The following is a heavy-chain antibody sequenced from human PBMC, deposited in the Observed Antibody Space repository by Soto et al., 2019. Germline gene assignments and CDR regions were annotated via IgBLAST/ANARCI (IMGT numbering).Heavy chain of an antibody. Sequence: ASVKVSCKASGYTFTSYYMHWVRQAPGQGLEWMGIINPSGGSTSYAQKFQGRVTMTRDTSTSTVYMELSSLRSEDTAVYYCARDEYSGYEPNYYYYGMDVWGQGTTVTVSS. D-gene: IGHD5-12*01. V-gene: IGHV1-46*01. J-gene: IGHJ6*02. CDR3: ARDEYSGYEPNYYYYGMDV. CDR1: GYTFTSYY. CDR2: INPSGGST.